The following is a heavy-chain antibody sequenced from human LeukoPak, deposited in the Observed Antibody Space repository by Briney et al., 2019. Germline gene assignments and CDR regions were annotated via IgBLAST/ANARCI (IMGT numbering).Heavy chain of an antibody. Sequence: SQTLSLTCTVSGGSISSGSYYWSWIRQPAGKGLEWIGRIYTSGSTNYNPSLKSRVTISVDTSKNQFSLKLSSVTAADTAVYYCASCPRRIAARGRMFDYWGQGTLVTVSS. CDR3: ASCPRRIAARGRMFDY. J-gene: IGHJ4*02. V-gene: IGHV4-61*02. D-gene: IGHD6-6*01. CDR2: IYTSGST. CDR1: GGSISSGSYY.